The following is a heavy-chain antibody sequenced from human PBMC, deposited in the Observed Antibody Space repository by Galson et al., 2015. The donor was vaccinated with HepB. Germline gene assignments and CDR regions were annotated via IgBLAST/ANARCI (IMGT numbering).Heavy chain of an antibody. V-gene: IGHV6-1*01. D-gene: IGHD7-27*01. CDR3: ARGLGIHHYFDF. Sequence: CAISGDSVSSDSASWNWIRHSPSRGLEWLGQTYYRSKWYNNYSVSVRSRISINPDTSTNQFSVHLNSVTPEDTAIYYCARGLGIHHYFDFWGQGILVTVSS. J-gene: IGHJ4*02. CDR1: GDSVSSDSAS. CDR2: TYYRSKWYN.